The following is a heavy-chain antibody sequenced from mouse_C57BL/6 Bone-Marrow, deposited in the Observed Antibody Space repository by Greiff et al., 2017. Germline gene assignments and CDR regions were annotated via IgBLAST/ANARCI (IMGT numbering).Heavy chain of an antibody. J-gene: IGHJ3*01. Sequence: VKLMESGPGLVAPSQSLSITCTVSGFSLTSYGVDWVRQSPGTGLEWLGVIWGVGSTNYNSALKSRLSISKDNSKSQVFLKMNSLQTDDTAMYYCATSNYYGSSLFAYWCQGTLVTVAA. V-gene: IGHV2-6*01. CDR2: IWGVGST. CDR3: ATSNYYGSSLFAY. CDR1: GFSLTSYG. D-gene: IGHD1-1*01.